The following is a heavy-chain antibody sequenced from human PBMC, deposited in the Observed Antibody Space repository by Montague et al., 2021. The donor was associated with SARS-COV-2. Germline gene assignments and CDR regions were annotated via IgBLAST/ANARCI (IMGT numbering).Heavy chain of an antibody. CDR1: GGSLSGYY. CDR2: INHSGST. V-gene: IGHV4-34*01. Sequence: SETLSLTCAVYGGSLSGYYWSWIRQPPGKGLEWIGEINHSGSTNYNPSLKGRVTISVDTSKNQFSLKLSSVTAAETAVYYCTKEGYQVLWSDYYYYGMDVWGQGTTVTVSS. J-gene: IGHJ6*02. D-gene: IGHD2-2*01. CDR3: TKEGYQVLWSDYYYYGMDV.